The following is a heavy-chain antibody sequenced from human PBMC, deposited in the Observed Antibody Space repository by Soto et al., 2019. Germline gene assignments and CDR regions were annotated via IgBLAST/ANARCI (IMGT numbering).Heavy chain of an antibody. V-gene: IGHV1-8*01. J-gene: IGHJ3*02. CDR1: GYTFTSYD. Sequence: ASVKVSCKASGYTFTSYDINWVRQATGQGLEWMGWMNPNSGNTRHAQKFQGRVTMTSDTSISTAYLELRSLRSDDTAVYYCARVNGDWSSTSCYGGLNAFDIWGQGTMVTVSS. CDR2: MNPNSGNT. CDR3: ARVNGDWSSTSCYGGLNAFDI. D-gene: IGHD2-2*01.